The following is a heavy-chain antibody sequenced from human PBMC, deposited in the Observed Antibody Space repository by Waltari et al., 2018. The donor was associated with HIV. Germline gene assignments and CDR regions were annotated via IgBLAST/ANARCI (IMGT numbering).Heavy chain of an antibody. CDR1: GLPFSAYY. V-gene: IGHV3-11*01. CDR2: IRSDTDTI. Sequence: QVQLVESGGGLVNPGGSLRLSCATSGLPFSAYYMTWIRQAPGKGLEWVSYIRSDTDTIYYADSVKGRFTISRDNAKNSLYLQMNRLSVEDTAVYYCARLKYSSGFFDYWGQGALVTVSS. D-gene: IGHD6-19*01. CDR3: ARLKYSSGFFDY. J-gene: IGHJ4*02.